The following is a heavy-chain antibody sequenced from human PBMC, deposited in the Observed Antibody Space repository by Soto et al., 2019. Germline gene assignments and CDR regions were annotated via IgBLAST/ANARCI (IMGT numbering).Heavy chain of an antibody. V-gene: IGHV1-69*04. CDR3: ARDRIVVVPAAMPVELDP. CDR1: GGTFSSYT. D-gene: IGHD2-2*01. Sequence: SVKVSCKASGGTFSSYTISWVRQAPGQGLEWMGRIIPILGIANYAQKFQGRVTITADKSTSTAYMELSSLRSEDTAVYYCARDRIVVVPAAMPVELDPWGQGALVTISS. J-gene: IGHJ5*02. CDR2: IIPILGIA.